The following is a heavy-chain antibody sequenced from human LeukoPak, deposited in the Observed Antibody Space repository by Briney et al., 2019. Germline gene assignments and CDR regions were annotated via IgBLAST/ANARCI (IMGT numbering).Heavy chain of an antibody. V-gene: IGHV3-30*18. D-gene: IGHD2-15*01. CDR3: AKDNGSPSLVVVLVATAPDY. CDR1: GFTFSSYS. CDR2: ISYDGSQK. J-gene: IGHJ4*02. Sequence: PGGSPRLSCAASGFTFSSYSMNWVRQAPGKGLEWVAVISYDGSQKYYADSVKGRFTISRDNSKNTVYLQMNSLSAEDTAVYYCAKDNGSPSLVVVLVATAPDYWGQGTLVTVSS.